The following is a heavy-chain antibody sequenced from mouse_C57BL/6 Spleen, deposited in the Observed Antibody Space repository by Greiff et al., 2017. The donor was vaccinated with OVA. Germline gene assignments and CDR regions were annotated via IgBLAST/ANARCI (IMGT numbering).Heavy chain of an antibody. CDR1: GYTFTDYY. V-gene: IGHV1-26*01. J-gene: IGHJ2*01. CDR2: INPNNGGT. D-gene: IGHD1-1*01. Sequence: VQLQQSGPELVKPGASVKISCKASGYTFTDYYMNWVKQSHGKSLEWIGDINPNNGGTSYNQKFKGKATLTVDKSSSTAYMELRSLTSEDSAVYYCALMTTVVADYWGQGTTLTVSS. CDR3: ALMTTVVADY.